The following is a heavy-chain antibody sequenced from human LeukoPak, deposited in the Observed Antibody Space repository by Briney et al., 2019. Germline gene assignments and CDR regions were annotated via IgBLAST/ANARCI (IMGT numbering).Heavy chain of an antibody. V-gene: IGHV4-59*08. CDR1: GGSISSYY. CDR3: ARQIGVTGHWYFDL. Sequence: PSETLSLTCTVSGGSISSYYWSWIRQPPGKGLEWIGYIYYSGSTNYNPSLKSRVTISVDTSKNQFSLKLSSVTAADTAVYYCARQIGVTGHWYFDLWGRGTLVTVSS. D-gene: IGHD2-21*02. J-gene: IGHJ2*01. CDR2: IYYSGST.